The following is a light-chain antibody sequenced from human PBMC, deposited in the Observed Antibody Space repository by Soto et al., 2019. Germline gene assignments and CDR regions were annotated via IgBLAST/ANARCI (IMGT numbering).Light chain of an antibody. Sequence: DIQMTQSPSTLCASVGDRFTITGRASQRISSWLAWYQQKAGRAPKLLIYDASSLESGVPSRFSGSGYGTEFTLTITTLQPDDFATYDCQHYNSYSRTFGQGTKVQIK. J-gene: IGKJ1*01. V-gene: IGKV1-5*01. CDR2: DAS. CDR1: QRISSW. CDR3: QHYNSYSRT.